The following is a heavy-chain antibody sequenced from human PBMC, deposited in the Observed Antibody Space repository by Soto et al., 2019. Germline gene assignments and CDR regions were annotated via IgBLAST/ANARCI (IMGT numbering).Heavy chain of an antibody. J-gene: IGHJ4*02. CDR3: ARSLSTIGARPDY. CDR2: INPNTGGT. CDR1: GYTFTGYY. Sequence: QVHLVQSGAEVVKPGASVTVSCEAAGYTFTGYYIHWVRQAPGQGLEYMGWINPNTGGTKYAQRFQGRLTMTRDTSNNTAYMELSWLTSDDTAVYFCARSLSTIGARPDYWGQGTLVTVSP. D-gene: IGHD6-6*01. V-gene: IGHV1-2*02.